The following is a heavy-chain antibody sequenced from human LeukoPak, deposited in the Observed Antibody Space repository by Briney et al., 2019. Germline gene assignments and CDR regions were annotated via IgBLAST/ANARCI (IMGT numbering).Heavy chain of an antibody. CDR3: AKSSHWGGGYFDY. CDR1: GFTFSSYA. V-gene: IGHV3-23*01. CDR2: ISGSGGNT. D-gene: IGHD7-27*01. J-gene: IGHJ4*02. Sequence: PGGSLRLSCTASGFTFSSYAMSWVRQAPGKGLEWVSGISGSGGNTYYADSVKGRFTISRDNSKNTLYLQMNSLRAEDTAVYYCAKSSHWGGGYFDYWGQGTPVTVSS.